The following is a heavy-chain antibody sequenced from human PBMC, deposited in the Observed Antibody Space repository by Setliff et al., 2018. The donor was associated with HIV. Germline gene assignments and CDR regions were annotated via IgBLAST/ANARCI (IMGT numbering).Heavy chain of an antibody. CDR3: ARDYSRYTWNYFDY. J-gene: IGHJ4*02. Sequence: GGSLRLSCAASGFTFSSCWVTWVRQAPGKGLEWVANIKQDGSEKYYVDSVKGRFTISRDNAKKSLYLQMNSLRAEDTALYYCARDYSRYTWNYFDYWGQGTLVTVSS. CDR1: GFTFSSCW. CDR2: IKQDGSEK. D-gene: IGHD1-20*01. V-gene: IGHV3-7*03.